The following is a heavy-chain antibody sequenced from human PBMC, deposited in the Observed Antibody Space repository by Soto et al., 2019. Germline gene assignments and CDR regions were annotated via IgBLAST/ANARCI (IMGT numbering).Heavy chain of an antibody. CDR1: GFICSSYD. CDR2: ILVSDST. J-gene: IGHJ3*02. D-gene: IGHD1-7*01. Sequence: EVQMFESGGGLVQPGGSLRLSCAACGFICSSYDMSWIRQAPGKGLEWVSTILVSDSTHYEDSVRGRFTISRDRSKNTVYLQMNSLTAGDTAVYYCAKATATTGGAFDICGQGTMVTVSS. CDR3: AKATATTGGAFDI. V-gene: IGHV3-23*01.